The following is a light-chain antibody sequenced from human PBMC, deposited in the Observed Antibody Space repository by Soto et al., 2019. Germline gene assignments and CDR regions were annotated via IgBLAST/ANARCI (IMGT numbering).Light chain of an antibody. CDR3: QQYGSSGT. J-gene: IGKJ1*01. V-gene: IGKV3-20*01. Sequence: EIVLTQSLVTLSLSTGERATXSCRASQSVSSSYLAWYQQKPGQAPRLLIYGASSRATGIQDRFSGSGSGTDFTLTISRLEPEDFAVYYCQQYGSSGTFGQGTKVDIK. CDR1: QSVSSSY. CDR2: GAS.